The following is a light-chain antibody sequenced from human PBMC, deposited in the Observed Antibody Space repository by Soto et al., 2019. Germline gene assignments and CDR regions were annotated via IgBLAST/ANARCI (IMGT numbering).Light chain of an antibody. Sequence: EIVLTQSPGTLSLSPGERATLSCRASQSISSSYLAWYQQKPGQAPRLLIYGASSRATGIPDRFSGSGSGTDFTLTINRLEPEDFAVYYCQQYDSPPRTFGQGTKVDIK. V-gene: IGKV3-20*01. CDR1: QSISSSY. CDR2: GAS. CDR3: QQYDSPPRT. J-gene: IGKJ1*01.